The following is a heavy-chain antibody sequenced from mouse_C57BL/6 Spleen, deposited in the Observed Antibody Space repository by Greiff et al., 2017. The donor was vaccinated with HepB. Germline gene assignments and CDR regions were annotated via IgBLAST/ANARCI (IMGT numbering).Heavy chain of an antibody. CDR1: GYTFTSYW. D-gene: IGHD3-1*01. CDR3: ARLGLLNFDY. CDR2: IDPSDSYT. V-gene: IGHV1-69*01. Sequence: VQLQQSGAELVMPGASVKLSCKASGYTFTSYWMHWVKQRPGQGLEWIGEIDPSDSYTNYNQKFKGKSTLTVDKSSSTAYMQLSSLTSEDSAVYYCARLGLLNFDYWGQGTTLTVSS. J-gene: IGHJ2*01.